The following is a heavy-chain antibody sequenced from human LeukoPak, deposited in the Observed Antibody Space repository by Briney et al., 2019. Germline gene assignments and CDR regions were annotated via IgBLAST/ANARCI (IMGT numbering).Heavy chain of an antibody. Sequence: GGSLRLSCAASGFTFSSYGMHWVRQAPGKGLEWVAVIWYDGSNKYYADSVKGRFTISRDNSKNTLYLQMNSLRAEDTAVYYCAKESRGYSSGWYYYFDYWGQGTLVTVSS. CDR3: AKESRGYSSGWYYYFDY. D-gene: IGHD6-19*01. J-gene: IGHJ4*02. V-gene: IGHV3-30*02. CDR2: IWYDGSNK. CDR1: GFTFSSYG.